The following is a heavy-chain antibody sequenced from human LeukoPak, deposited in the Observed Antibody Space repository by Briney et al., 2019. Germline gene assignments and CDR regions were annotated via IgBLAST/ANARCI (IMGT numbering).Heavy chain of an antibody. J-gene: IGHJ4*02. V-gene: IGHV4-30-2*01. D-gene: IGHD2-2*01. CDR1: GGSIGSGGYS. CDR2: IYHSGST. Sequence: PSETLSLTCAVSGGSIGSGGYSWSWIRQPPGKGLEWIGYIYHSGSTYYNPSLKSRVTISVDRSKNQCSLKLSSVTAADTAVYYCACSSTSCYGGDCFDYWGQGTLVTVSS. CDR3: ACSSTSCYGGDCFDY.